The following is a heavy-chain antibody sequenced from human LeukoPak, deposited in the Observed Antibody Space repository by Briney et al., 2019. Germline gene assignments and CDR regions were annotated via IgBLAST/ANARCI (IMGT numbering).Heavy chain of an antibody. CDR1: GGTFSSYA. CDR3: ARAFVVVPAAIEYYGMDV. J-gene: IGHJ6*02. CDR2: IIPILGIA. V-gene: IGHV1-69*04. D-gene: IGHD2-2*02. Sequence: SVKVSCKASGGTFSSYAISWVRQAPGQGLEWMGRIIPILGIANYAQKFQGRVTITADKSTSTAYMELSSLRSEDTAVYYCARAFVVVPAAIEYYGMDVWGQGTTVTVSS.